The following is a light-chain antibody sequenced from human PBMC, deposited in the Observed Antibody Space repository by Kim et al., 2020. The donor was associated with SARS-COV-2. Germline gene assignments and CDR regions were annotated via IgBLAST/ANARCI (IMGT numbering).Light chain of an antibody. Sequence: RTSTLPCTGNTKNVGNQGAAWLPQHPGPPPKLLSYRNNNRPSGISDRFSASRSGNTASLTITGLQPEDEADYYCSAWDDSLSTWVFGEGTQLTVL. J-gene: IGLJ3*02. CDR2: RNN. CDR1: TKNVGNQG. CDR3: SAWDDSLSTWV. V-gene: IGLV10-54*04.